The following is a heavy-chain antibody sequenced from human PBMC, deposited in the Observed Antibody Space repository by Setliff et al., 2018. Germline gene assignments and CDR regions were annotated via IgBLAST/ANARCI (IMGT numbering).Heavy chain of an antibody. J-gene: IGHJ5*02. Sequence: ASVNVSCKASGGTFSSYAISWVRQAPGQGLEWMGGIIPIFGTANYAQKFQGRVTITADESTSTAYMELSSLRSEDTAVYYCARDMIVDFIRGGGWFDPWGQGTLVTVSS. CDR2: IIPIFGTA. V-gene: IGHV1-69*13. CDR3: ARDMIVDFIRGGGWFDP. CDR1: GGTFSSYA. D-gene: IGHD3-22*01.